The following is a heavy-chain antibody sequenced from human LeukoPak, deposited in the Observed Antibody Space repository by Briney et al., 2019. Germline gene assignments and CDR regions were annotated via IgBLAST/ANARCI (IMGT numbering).Heavy chain of an antibody. Sequence: ASVKVSCKASGYTFTGYYMHWVRQAPGQGLEWMGWINPNSGGTNYAQKFQGRVTMTRDTSISTACMELSRLRSDDTAVYYCARARGTGGAAISWGQGTLVTVSS. V-gene: IGHV1-2*02. J-gene: IGHJ5*02. D-gene: IGHD2-2*01. CDR3: ARARGTGGAAIS. CDR1: GYTFTGYY. CDR2: INPNSGGT.